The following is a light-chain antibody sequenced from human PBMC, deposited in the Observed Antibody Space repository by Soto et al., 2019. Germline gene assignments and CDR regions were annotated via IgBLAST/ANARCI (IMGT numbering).Light chain of an antibody. J-gene: IGKJ4*01. CDR1: QSVSISY. V-gene: IGKV3-20*01. CDR3: QQYDSSPPFALT. CDR2: GAS. Sequence: EIVLTQSPGTLSLSPGERATLSCRASQSVSISYVAWYQQRPGQAPRLLIYGASGRATGIPDRFSGSGSGTDFTLTINRLEPEDFAVYYCQQYDSSPPFALTFGGGTK.